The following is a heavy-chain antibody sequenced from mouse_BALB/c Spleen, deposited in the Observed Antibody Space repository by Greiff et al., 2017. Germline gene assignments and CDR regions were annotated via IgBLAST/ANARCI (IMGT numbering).Heavy chain of an antibody. CDR3: ASGVWLRQGLDY. V-gene: IGHV14-3*02. J-gene: IGHJ2*01. Sequence: EVKLQESGAELVKPGASVKLSCTASGFNIKDTYMHWVKQRPEQGLEWIGRIDPANGNTKYDPKFQGKATITADTSSNTAYLQLSSLTSEDTAVYYCASGVWLRQGLDYWGQGTTLTVSS. D-gene: IGHD2-2*01. CDR2: IDPANGNT. CDR1: GFNIKDTY.